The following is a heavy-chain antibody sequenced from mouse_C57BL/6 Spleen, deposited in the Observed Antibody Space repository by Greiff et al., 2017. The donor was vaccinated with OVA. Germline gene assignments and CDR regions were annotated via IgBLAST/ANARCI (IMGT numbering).Heavy chain of an antibody. J-gene: IGHJ4*01. Sequence: GGGLVQPKGSLKLSCAASGFRFNTYAMTWVRQAPGKGLEWVARIRSKSNNYATYYADSVKDRFTISRDDSESMLYLQMNNLKTEDTAMYYCVSHPAMDYWGQGTSVTVSS. CDR3: VSHPAMDY. CDR2: IRSKSNNYAT. CDR1: GFRFNTYA. V-gene: IGHV10-1*01.